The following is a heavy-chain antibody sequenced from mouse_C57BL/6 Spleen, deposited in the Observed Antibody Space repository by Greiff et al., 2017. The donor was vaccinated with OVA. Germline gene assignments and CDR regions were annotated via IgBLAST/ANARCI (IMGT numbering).Heavy chain of an antibody. CDR1: GYTFTSYW. CDR3: ASSYGGPPWYFDV. J-gene: IGHJ1*03. Sequence: QVQLQQPGAELVKPGASVKLSCKASGYTFTSYWMQWVKQRPGQGLEWIGEIDPSDSYTNYNHKFKGKATLTVDTSSSTAYMQLSSLTSEDSAVYYCASSYGGPPWYFDVWGKGTTVTVSS. CDR2: IDPSDSYT. V-gene: IGHV1-50*01. D-gene: IGHD1-1*02.